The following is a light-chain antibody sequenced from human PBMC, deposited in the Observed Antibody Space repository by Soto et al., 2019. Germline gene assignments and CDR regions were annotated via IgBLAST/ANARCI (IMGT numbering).Light chain of an antibody. J-gene: IGKJ1*01. V-gene: IGKV3-20*01. CDR1: QSVSSSF. Sequence: EIVLRQSPGTLSLSPGERATLSCRASQSVSSSFLAWYQQKPGQAPRLLIYGASIRATGIPDRFSGSGSGTDFTLTISRLEPEDFAVYYCQQYGSSPPWTFGQGTKVEIK. CDR3: QQYGSSPPWT. CDR2: GAS.